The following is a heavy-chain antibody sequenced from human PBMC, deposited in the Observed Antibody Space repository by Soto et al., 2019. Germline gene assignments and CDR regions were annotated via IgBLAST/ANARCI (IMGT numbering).Heavy chain of an antibody. J-gene: IGHJ6*02. V-gene: IGHV4-4*07. CDR1: GGSISSYY. CDR2: IYTSGST. Sequence: SETLSLTCTVSGGSISSYYWSWIRQPAGKGLEWIGRIYTSGSTNYNPSLKSRVTMSVDTSKNQFSLKLSSVTAADTAVYFCARTGHYYDSSGYSLMDVWGQGTTVTVSS. D-gene: IGHD3-22*01. CDR3: ARTGHYYDSSGYSLMDV.